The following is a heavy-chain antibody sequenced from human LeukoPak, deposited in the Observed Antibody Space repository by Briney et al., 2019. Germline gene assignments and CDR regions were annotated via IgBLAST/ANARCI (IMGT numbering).Heavy chain of an antibody. V-gene: IGHV3-7*01. D-gene: IGHD4-11*01. CDR1: GFTFSSYW. Sequence: GGSLRLSCAASGFTFSSYWMSWVRQAPGKGLEWMANIKQDGSEKYYVDSVKGRFTISRDNAKNSLYLQMNSLRAEDTAVYYCARFTRDLVTSNFDYWGQGTLVTVSS. CDR3: ARFTRDLVTSNFDY. CDR2: IKQDGSEK. J-gene: IGHJ4*02.